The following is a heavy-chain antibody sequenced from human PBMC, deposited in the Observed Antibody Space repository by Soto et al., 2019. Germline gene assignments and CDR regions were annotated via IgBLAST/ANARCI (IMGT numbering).Heavy chain of an antibody. D-gene: IGHD2-2*01. CDR2: ISAYHGNT. V-gene: IGHV1-18*01. CDR1: GYTFTSSG. J-gene: IGHJ4*02. Sequence: ASVKVSCKASGYTFTSSGISWVRQAPGQGLEWMGWISAYHGNTNYAQELQGRVTMTTDTSTSTAYMELMSLRSDDTDGYYCERPRGVVVPAAMGYWGQGTLVTVSS. CDR3: ERPRGVVVPAAMGY.